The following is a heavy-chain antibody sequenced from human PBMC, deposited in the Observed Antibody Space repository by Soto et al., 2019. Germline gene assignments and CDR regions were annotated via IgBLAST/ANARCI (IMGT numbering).Heavy chain of an antibody. CDR1: GFTFSSYA. Sequence: GGSLRLSCAASGFTFSSYAMSWVRQAPGRGLEWVSAISGSGGSTYYADSVKGRFTISRDNSENTLYLQMNSLRAEDTAVYYCAKDVAAADPLRDYWGQGTLVTVSS. V-gene: IGHV3-23*01. CDR2: ISGSGGST. D-gene: IGHD6-13*01. CDR3: AKDVAAADPLRDY. J-gene: IGHJ4*02.